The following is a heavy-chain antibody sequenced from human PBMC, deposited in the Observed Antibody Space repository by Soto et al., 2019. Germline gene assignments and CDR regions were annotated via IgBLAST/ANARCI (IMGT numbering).Heavy chain of an antibody. V-gene: IGHV4-39*01. CDR2: IYYSGST. J-gene: IGHJ5*02. CDR3: ARPLGVVAATSDNWFDP. CDR1: GGSISSSSCY. Sequence: RASETLSLTCTVSGGSISSSSCYWGWIRQPPGKGLEWIGSIYYSGSTYYNPSLKSRVTISVDTSKNQFSLKLSSVTAADTAVYYCARPLGVVAATSDNWFDPWGQGTLVTVSS. D-gene: IGHD2-15*01.